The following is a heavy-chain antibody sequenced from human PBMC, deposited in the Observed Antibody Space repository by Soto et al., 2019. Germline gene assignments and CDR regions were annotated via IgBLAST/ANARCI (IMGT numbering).Heavy chain of an antibody. CDR1: GGSISSSNW. J-gene: IGHJ4*02. CDR2: IYHSGST. CDR3: ARARYYGAESRHFIDN. V-gene: IGHV4-4*02. Sequence: SETLSLTCAVSGGSISSSNWWSWVRQPPGKGLEWIGEIYHSGSTNYNPSLKSRVTISVDKSKNQFSLKLSSVTAADTAIYSCARARYYGAESRHFIDNWGQGTLVTGSS. D-gene: IGHD3-10*01.